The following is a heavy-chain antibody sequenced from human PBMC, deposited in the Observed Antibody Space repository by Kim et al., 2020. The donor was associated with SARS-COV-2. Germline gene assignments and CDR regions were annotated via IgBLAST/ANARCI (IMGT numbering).Heavy chain of an antibody. CDR1: GFVFSSYS. CDR3: ARDIVGGLELGN. CDR2: ISSSSSTI. D-gene: IGHD1-26*01. J-gene: IGHJ4*02. V-gene: IGHV3-48*04. Sequence: GGSLRLSCVASGFVFSSYSMSWVRQAPGKGLEWVSFISSSSSTIYYADSVKGRFTISRDNAKNSMYLQMKNLRGEDTAVYYCARDIVGGLELGNWGQGTL.